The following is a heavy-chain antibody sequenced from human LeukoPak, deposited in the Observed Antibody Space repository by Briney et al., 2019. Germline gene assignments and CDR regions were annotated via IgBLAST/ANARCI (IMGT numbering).Heavy chain of an antibody. V-gene: IGHV1-2*02. J-gene: IGHJ4*02. CDR3: AREPLCSGGSCYSGGWLRDY. CDR1: GYSFTAFY. CDR2: IHPRRGDT. D-gene: IGHD2-15*01. Sequence: ASVKVSCKTSGYSFTAFYIHWVRQAPGQGLEWMGWIHPRRGDTNYAQKLQGRVTMTTDTSTSTAYMELRSLRSDDTAVYYCAREPLCSGGSCYSGGWLRDYWGQGTLVTVSS.